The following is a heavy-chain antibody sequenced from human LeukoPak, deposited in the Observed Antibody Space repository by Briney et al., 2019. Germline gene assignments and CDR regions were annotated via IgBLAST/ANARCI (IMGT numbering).Heavy chain of an antibody. D-gene: IGHD3-10*01. V-gene: IGHV3-23*01. CDR2: ISGSGGST. Sequence: GGSLRLSCAASGFTFSSYAMSWVRQAPGKGLEWVSAISGSGGSTYYADSVKGRFTISRDNSKNTLYLQMDSLRAEDTAVYYCAKDPYYGSGSYYYDWGQGTLVTVSS. CDR3: AKDPYYGSGSYYYD. CDR1: GFTFSSYA. J-gene: IGHJ4*02.